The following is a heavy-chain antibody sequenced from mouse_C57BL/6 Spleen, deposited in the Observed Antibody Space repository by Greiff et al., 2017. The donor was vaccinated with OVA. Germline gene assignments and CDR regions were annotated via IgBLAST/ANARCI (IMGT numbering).Heavy chain of an antibody. CDR3: ARSWNY. J-gene: IGHJ2*01. V-gene: IGHV1-42*01. Sequence: VQLQQSGPELVKPGASVKISCKASGYSFTGYYMNWVKQSPEKSLEWIGEINPSTGGTTYNQKFKAKATLTVDKSSSTAYMQLKSLTSEDSAVYYGARSWNYWGKGTTLTVSS. CDR2: INPSTGGT. CDR1: GYSFTGYY.